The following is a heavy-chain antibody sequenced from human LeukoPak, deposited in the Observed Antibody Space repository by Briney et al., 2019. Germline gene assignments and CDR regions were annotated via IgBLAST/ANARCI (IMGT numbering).Heavy chain of an antibody. D-gene: IGHD3-10*01. J-gene: IGHJ4*02. CDR1: GYSFTSYW. CDR3: ARSMLRGVNFNY. CDR2: IYPADSHT. V-gene: IGHV5-51*01. Sequence: GESLKISCKASGYSFTSYWIGWVRQMPGIGLEWMGIIYPADSHTRYSPSFQGQVTISADKSTSTAYLQWSSLKASDTAMYYCARSMLRGVNFNYWGQGTLVTVSS.